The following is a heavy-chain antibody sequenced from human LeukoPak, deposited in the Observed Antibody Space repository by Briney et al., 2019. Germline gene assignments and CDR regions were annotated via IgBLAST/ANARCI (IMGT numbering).Heavy chain of an antibody. Sequence: GGSLRLSCAASGFTFNNYGMLWVRQPPGKGLEWVAVTSYDGSDKHHADPVKGRFTIARDNSKNTLYLQMNSLRTEDTAVYYCAKIATQWELVLSWYFDFWGRGTLVTVSS. CDR2: TSYDGSDK. CDR3: AKIATQWELVLSWYFDF. CDR1: GFTFNNYG. J-gene: IGHJ2*01. V-gene: IGHV3-30*18. D-gene: IGHD1-26*01.